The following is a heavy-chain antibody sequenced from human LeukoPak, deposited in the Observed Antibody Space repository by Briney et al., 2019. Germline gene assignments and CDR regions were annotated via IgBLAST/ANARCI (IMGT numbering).Heavy chain of an antibody. CDR2: IYYSGST. CDR1: GVSISSGGYY. V-gene: IGHV4-31*03. CDR3: ARDRALQEAPRYSGSYRHYYGMDV. D-gene: IGHD1-26*01. J-gene: IGHJ6*02. Sequence: SETLSLTCTVSGVSISSGGYYWSWIRQHPGKGLEWIGYIYYSGSTYYNPSLKSRVTISVDTSKNQFSLKLSSVTAADTAVYYCARDRALQEAPRYSGSYRHYYGMDVWGQGTTVTVSS.